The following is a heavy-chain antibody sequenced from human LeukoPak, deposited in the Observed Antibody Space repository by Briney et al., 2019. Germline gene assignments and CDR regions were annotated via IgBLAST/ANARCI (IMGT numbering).Heavy chain of an antibody. CDR3: ARGEENYDILTGYYAYSSGWIFDY. Sequence: ASVTVSCKASGYTFTGYYMHWVRQAPGQGLEWMGWINPNSGGTNYAQKFQGRVTMTRDTSISTAYMELSRLGSDDTAVYYCARGEENYDILTGYYAYSSGWIFDYWGQGTLVTVSS. CDR2: INPNSGGT. V-gene: IGHV1-2*02. D-gene: IGHD3-9*01. J-gene: IGHJ4*02. CDR1: GYTFTGYY.